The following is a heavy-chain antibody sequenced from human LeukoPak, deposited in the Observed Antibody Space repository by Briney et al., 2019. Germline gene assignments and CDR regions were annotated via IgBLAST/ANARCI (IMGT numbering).Heavy chain of an antibody. J-gene: IGHJ4*02. CDR3: AKSTMGYYYFDY. V-gene: IGHV3-9*01. D-gene: IGHD3-10*01. CDR1: GFTFDDYA. Sequence: GGSLRLSCAASGFTFDDYAMHWVRQAPGKGLEWVSGISWNSGSIGYADSVKGRFTISRDNAKNSLYLQMNSLRAEDTALYYCAKSTMGYYYFDYWGQGTLVTVSS. CDR2: ISWNSGSI.